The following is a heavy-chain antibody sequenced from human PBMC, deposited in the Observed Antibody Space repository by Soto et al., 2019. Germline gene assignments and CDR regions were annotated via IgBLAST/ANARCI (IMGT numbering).Heavy chain of an antibody. CDR3: ARYQEFGFSEWQDYYYYYMDV. V-gene: IGHV3-48*01. J-gene: IGHJ6*03. Sequence: EVQLVESGGGLVQPGGSLRLSCAASGFTFSSYSMNWVRQAPGKGLEWVSYISSSSSTIYYADSVKGRFTISRDNAKNSLYLQMNSLRAEDTAVYYCARYQEFGFSEWQDYYYYYMDVWGKGTTVTVSS. CDR2: ISSSSSTI. D-gene: IGHD3-3*01. CDR1: GFTFSSYS.